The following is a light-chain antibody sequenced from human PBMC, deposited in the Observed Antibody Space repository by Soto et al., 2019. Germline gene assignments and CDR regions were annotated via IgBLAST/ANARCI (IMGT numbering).Light chain of an antibody. CDR2: GAS. J-gene: IGKJ1*01. V-gene: IGKV1-39*01. Sequence: DIQMTQSPSSLSASVGDRVTITCWASLPITTYLNWFQQKPGKAPKLLIYGASTLQTGVPSRFNGGGSGTDFTLTISSLQPEDFGTYYCQQNYNSRWTFGQGTEIEI. CDR3: QQNYNSRWT. CDR1: LPITTY.